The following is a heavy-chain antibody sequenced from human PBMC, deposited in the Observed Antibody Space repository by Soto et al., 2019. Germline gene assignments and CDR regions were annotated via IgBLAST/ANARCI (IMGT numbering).Heavy chain of an antibody. CDR1: GGTFSSYT. D-gene: IGHD3-9*01. J-gene: IGHJ5*02. V-gene: IGHV1-69*02. CDR2: IIPILGIA. CDR3: ASMFDWQPVVFEAFDP. Sequence: ASAKVYCKASGGTFSSYTISWVRQAPGQGLEWMGRIIPILGIANYAQKFQGRVTITADKSTSTAYMELSSLRSEDTAVYYCASMFDWQPVVFEAFDPCGHYTLVTVAS.